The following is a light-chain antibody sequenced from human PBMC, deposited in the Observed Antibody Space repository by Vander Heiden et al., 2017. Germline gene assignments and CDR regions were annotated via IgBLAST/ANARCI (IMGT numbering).Light chain of an antibody. V-gene: IGLV2-14*01. CDR2: DGS. Sequence: QSVLTQPAPVPGSPGQPFTVPCTGTSSDVGGHDYVSLYQLPPGKAPKLMSYDGSNRPSGVSNRFSGSKSGNTASLTISGLKGEDKTDYYSSSYASSSTLDVFGTGTKVTVL. J-gene: IGLJ1*01. CDR1: SSDVGGHDY. CDR3: SSYASSSTLDV.